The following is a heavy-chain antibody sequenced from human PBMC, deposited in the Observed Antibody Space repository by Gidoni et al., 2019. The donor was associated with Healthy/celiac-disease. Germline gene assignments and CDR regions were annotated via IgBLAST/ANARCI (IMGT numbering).Heavy chain of an antibody. CDR3: ASVTDYYDSSGYYHYFDY. CDR2: IKQDGSEK. CDR1: GFTFSSYW. V-gene: IGHV3-7*01. J-gene: IGHJ4*02. Sequence: EVQLVESGGGLVQPGGSLRLSCAASGFTFSSYWLSWVRQAPGKGLEWVANIKQDGSEKYYVDSVKGRFTISGDNAKNSLYLQMNSLRAEDTAVYYCASVTDYYDSSGYYHYFDYWGQGTLVTVSS. D-gene: IGHD3-22*01.